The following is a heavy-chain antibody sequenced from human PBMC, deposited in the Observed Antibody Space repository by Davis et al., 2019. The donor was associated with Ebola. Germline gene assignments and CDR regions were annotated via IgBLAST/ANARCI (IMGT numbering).Heavy chain of an antibody. CDR2: ISYDGSNK. V-gene: IGHV3-30-3*01. CDR1: GFTFSNYI. J-gene: IGHJ4*02. D-gene: IGHD3-3*01. CDR3: ARDRETYYDFWSGYCFDY. Sequence: GGSLRLSCAASGFTFSNYIMHWVRQAPGKGLEWVAVISYDGSNKYYADSVKGRFTISRDNSKNTLYLQMNSLRAEDTAVYYCARDRETYYDFWSGYCFDYWGQGTLVTVSS.